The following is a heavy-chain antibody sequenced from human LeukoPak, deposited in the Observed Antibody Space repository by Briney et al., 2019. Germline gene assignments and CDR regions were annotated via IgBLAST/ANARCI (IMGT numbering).Heavy chain of an antibody. V-gene: IGHV4-59*01. CDR2: IYYTGAT. CDR3: ARDRRESSKPNDAFDI. CDR1: GGSITSYY. J-gene: IGHJ3*02. D-gene: IGHD4-11*01. Sequence: SETLSLPFSVSGGSITSYYWSWIRQSPGKGLEWIGYIYYTGATYYNPSLESRVTVSIDTSKRQLSLELRSVTAADTAVYFCARDRRESSKPNDAFDIWGQGTMVTVSA.